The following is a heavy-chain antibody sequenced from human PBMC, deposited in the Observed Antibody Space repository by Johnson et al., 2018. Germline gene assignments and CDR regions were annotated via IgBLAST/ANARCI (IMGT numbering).Heavy chain of an antibody. D-gene: IGHD1-1*01. CDR3: ARATWNGEDYGMDV. Sequence: VQLVESGGGLVKXGGSXRLXCAASGFTFSSYNMNWVRQAPGKGLEWVSSISSSSGYIYYADSVKGRFTIPRDNAKNSLYVQMNSLRAEDTAVYYCARATWNGEDYGMDVWGQGTTVTVSS. CDR1: GFTFSSYN. J-gene: IGHJ6*02. V-gene: IGHV3-21*01. CDR2: ISSSSGYI.